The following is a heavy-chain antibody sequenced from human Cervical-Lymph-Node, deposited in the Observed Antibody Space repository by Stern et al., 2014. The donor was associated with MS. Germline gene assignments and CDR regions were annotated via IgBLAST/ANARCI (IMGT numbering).Heavy chain of an antibody. D-gene: IGHD4-23*01. V-gene: IGHV4-61*02. CDR3: ARDSAVDYYTMDV. J-gene: IGHJ6*02. CDR1: GGSISNSNDY. Sequence: QVQLQESGPGLVKPSQTLSLTCLVSGGSISNSNDYWNWIRQPAGKELEWIGRIYTTGTTDYNPSLQSRVTISRHTAKTQFPLKLSSVTAADTAVYYCARDSAVDYYTMDVGGQGTTVTVSS. CDR2: IYTTGTT.